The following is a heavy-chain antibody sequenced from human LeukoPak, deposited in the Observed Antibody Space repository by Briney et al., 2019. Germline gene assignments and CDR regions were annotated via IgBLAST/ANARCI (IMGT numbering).Heavy chain of an antibody. J-gene: IGHJ4*02. Sequence: GGSLRLSCAASGFTFSSYAMSWVRQAPGKGLEWVSNISGSGVSGGNTYYADSVKGRFTISRDNSKNTLYLQMYSLRTEDTAVYYCAKSGNNRFDYWGQGTLVTVSS. D-gene: IGHD4-23*01. CDR2: ISGSGVSGGNT. CDR3: AKSGNNRFDY. V-gene: IGHV3-23*01. CDR1: GFTFSSYA.